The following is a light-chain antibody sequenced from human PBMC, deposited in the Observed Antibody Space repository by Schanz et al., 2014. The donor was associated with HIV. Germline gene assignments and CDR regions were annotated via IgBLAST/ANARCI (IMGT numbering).Light chain of an antibody. V-gene: IGLV1-44*01. J-gene: IGLJ3*02. CDR3: QSYDSGLSGWV. Sequence: QSVLTQPPSASGTPGQRVTISCSGSRSNVGTNTVNWYQRLPGTAPKVLIYSDNQRPSGVPDRFSGSRSGTSASLAISGLQSEDEADYYCQSYDSGLSGWVFGGGTKVTVL. CDR1: RSNVGTNT. CDR2: SDN.